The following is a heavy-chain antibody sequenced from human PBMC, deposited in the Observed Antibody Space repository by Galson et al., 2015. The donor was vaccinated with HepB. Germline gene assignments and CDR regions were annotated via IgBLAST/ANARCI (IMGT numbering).Heavy chain of an antibody. Sequence: SLRLSCAASGFTFDDYAMHWVRQAPGKGLEWVSGISWNSGSIGYADSVKGRFTISRDNAKNSLYLQMNSLRAEDTALYYCAKDKSLRAAAGQTWYYYMDVWGKGTTVTVSS. CDR2: ISWNSGSI. CDR3: AKDKSLRAAAGQTWYYYMDV. CDR1: GFTFDDYA. J-gene: IGHJ6*03. D-gene: IGHD6-13*01. V-gene: IGHV3-9*01.